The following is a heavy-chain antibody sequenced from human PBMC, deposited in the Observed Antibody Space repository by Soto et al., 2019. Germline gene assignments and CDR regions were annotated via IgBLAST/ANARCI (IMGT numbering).Heavy chain of an antibody. CDR2: INHSGST. D-gene: IGHD4-4*01. V-gene: IGHV4-34*01. CDR1: GGSFSGYY. CDR3: ARGDPHYSNPANWFDP. J-gene: IGHJ5*02. Sequence: PSETLSLTCAVYGGSFSGYYWSWIRQPPGKGLEWIGEINHSGSTNYNPSLKSRVTISVDTSKNQFYLKLSSVTAADTAVYYCARGDPHYSNPANWFDPWGQGTLVTVSS.